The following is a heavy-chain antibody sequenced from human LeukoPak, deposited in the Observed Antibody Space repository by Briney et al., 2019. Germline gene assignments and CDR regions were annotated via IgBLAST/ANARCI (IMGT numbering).Heavy chain of an antibody. CDR2: ISWNSGSI. CDR3: ATSAYVYGHFDY. V-gene: IGHV3-9*01. D-gene: IGHD3-10*01. CDR1: GFTFDDYA. Sequence: GRSLRLSCAASGFTFDDYAMHWVRQAPGKGLEWVSGISWNSGSIGYADSVKGRFTISRDNAKNSLYLQMNSLRAEDTALYYCATSAYVYGHFDYWGQGTLVTVSS. J-gene: IGHJ4*02.